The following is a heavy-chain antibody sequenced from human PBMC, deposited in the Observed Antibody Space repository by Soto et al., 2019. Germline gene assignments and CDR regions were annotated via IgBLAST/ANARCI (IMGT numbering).Heavy chain of an antibody. CDR3: ARDFIAAAALYYYYYGMDV. CDR1: GFTFSSYG. Sequence: GGSLRLSCAASGFTFSSYGMHWVRQAPGKGLEWVAVIWYDGSNKYYADSVKGRFTISRDNSKNTLYLQMNSLRAEDTAVYYCARDFIAAAALYYYYYGMDVWGQGTTVTVSS. CDR2: IWYDGSNK. J-gene: IGHJ6*02. V-gene: IGHV3-33*01. D-gene: IGHD6-13*01.